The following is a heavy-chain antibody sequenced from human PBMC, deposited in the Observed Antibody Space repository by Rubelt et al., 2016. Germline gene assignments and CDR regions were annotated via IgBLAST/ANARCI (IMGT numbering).Heavy chain of an antibody. CDR1: GYNFKIYG. J-gene: IGHJ6*02. V-gene: IGHV1-3*01. Sequence: QAQLVQSGAEVKKPGASVKVSCKASGYNFKIYGMHWVRQAPGQGLEWMGWINAGYGETKYSQKLEGRLTITTDTSGTTSYMEWSSLTAEDTAGYFCAGDEDVWGQGTTVTVSS. CDR3: AGDEDV. CDR2: INAGYGET.